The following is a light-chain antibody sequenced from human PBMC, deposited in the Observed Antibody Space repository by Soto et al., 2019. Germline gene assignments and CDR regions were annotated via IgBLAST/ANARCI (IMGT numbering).Light chain of an antibody. Sequence: QSALTQPASVSGSPGQSITISCTGTSSYVGSDNLVSWFQQHPGKAPKLMIYEVNKRPSGVSNRFSGSKSGNTASLTISGLQAEDEADYYCSSARSYIHVVFGGGTSSPS. CDR3: SSARSYIHVV. J-gene: IGLJ2*01. V-gene: IGLV2-23*02. CDR2: EVN. CDR1: SSYVGSDNL.